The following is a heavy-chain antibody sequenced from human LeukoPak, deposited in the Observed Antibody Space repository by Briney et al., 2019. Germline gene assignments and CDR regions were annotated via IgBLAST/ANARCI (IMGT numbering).Heavy chain of an antibody. CDR2: ISAYNGNT. J-gene: IGHJ4*02. Sequence: GASVKVSCKASGGTFSSYAISWVRQAPGQGLEWMGWISAYNGNTNYAQKLQGRVTMTTDTSTSTVYMELSSLRSEDTAVYYCARVTTMVRGVLITFGYWGQGTLVTVSS. CDR1: GGTFSSYA. D-gene: IGHD3-10*01. V-gene: IGHV1-18*01. CDR3: ARVTTMVRGVLITFGY.